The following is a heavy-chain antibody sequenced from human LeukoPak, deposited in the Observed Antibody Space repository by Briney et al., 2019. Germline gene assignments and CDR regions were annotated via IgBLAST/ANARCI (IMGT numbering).Heavy chain of an antibody. D-gene: IGHD3-22*01. CDR2: IYSGGST. V-gene: IGHV3-53*01. Sequence: GGSLRLSCAASGFTVSSNYMSWVRQAPGKGLEWVSVIYSGGSTYYADSVKGRFTISRDNSKNTLYLQMNSLRAEDTAVYYCARDNLDDDSSGYYPAYWGQGTLVTVSS. J-gene: IGHJ4*02. CDR1: GFTVSSNY. CDR3: ARDNLDDDSSGYYPAY.